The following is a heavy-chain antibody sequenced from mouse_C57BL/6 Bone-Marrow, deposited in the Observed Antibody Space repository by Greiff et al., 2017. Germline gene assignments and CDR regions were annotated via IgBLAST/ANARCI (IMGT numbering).Heavy chain of an antibody. CDR1: GYTFTSYG. CDR3: AVLRYQFAY. D-gene: IGHD1-1*01. CDR2: IYPRSGNT. J-gene: IGHJ3*01. Sequence: QVQLQQSGAELARPGASVKLSCKASGYTFTSYGISWVKQRTGQGLEWIGVIYPRSGNTYYNEKFKGKATLTADKSSSTAYMELRSLTSEDAAVYFCAVLRYQFAYWGQGTLVTVSA. V-gene: IGHV1-81*01.